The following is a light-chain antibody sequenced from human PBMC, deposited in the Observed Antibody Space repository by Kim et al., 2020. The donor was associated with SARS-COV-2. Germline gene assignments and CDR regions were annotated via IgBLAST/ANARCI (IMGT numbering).Light chain of an antibody. Sequence: DRVTITCRASQDIANSLAWYQQKPGKVPQVLIYAAATLQSGVPSRFSGSGSGTEFTLTIGSLQTEDVATYYCQKYNSAPWTFGPGTKV. V-gene: IGKV1-27*01. CDR1: QDIANS. CDR2: AAA. J-gene: IGKJ1*01. CDR3: QKYNSAPWT.